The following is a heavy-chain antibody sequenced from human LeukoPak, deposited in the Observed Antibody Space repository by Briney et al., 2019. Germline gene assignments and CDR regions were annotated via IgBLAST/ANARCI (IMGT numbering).Heavy chain of an antibody. D-gene: IGHD3-9*01. J-gene: IGHJ4*02. V-gene: IGHV4-39*07. CDR3: ASRKDDILTGYSTIDY. CDR1: GGSISSSSYY. CDR2: IYYSGST. Sequence: SETLSLTCTVSGGSISSSSYYWGWTRQPPGKGLEWIGSIYYSGSTYYNPSLKSRVTISVDTSKNQFSLKLSSVTAADTAVYYCASRKDDILTGYSTIDYWGQGTLVTVSS.